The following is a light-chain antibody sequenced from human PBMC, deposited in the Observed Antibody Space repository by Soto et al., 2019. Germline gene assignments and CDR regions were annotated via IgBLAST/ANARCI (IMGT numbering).Light chain of an antibody. Sequence: EIVLTQSPATLSSFPGDRVTLSCRASQYINTRLAWYQNRPGQDPRLLIYQTSLRAAGIPARFSASGSGTDFTLTISDVQTEDFALYECHQRQSWPRTFGQGTKVDIK. CDR1: QYINTR. CDR2: QTS. J-gene: IGKJ1*01. V-gene: IGKV3-11*01. CDR3: HQRQSWPRT.